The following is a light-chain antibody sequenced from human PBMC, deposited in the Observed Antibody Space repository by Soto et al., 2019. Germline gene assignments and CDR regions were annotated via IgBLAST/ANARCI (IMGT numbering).Light chain of an antibody. V-gene: IGLV2-8*01. Sequence: QSVLTQPPSSSGSPGQSGAISCTGTSSDVGAYDYVSWYQQHPGKGPKLLMYDVNKRPSGVPDRFSGSKSGNTASLTVTGLQAEDEADYYCSSYAGTHIVFGTGTKLTVL. CDR2: DVN. CDR3: SSYAGTHIV. J-gene: IGLJ1*01. CDR1: SSDVGAYDY.